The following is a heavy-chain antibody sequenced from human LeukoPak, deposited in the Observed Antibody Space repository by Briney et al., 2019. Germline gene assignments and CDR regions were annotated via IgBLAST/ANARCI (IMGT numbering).Heavy chain of an antibody. CDR2: ISYDGSNK. CDR1: GFTFSSYA. D-gene: IGHD3-10*01. CDR3: ARVGTMVRGVNFNWFDP. Sequence: GGSLRLSCAASGFTFSSYAMHWVRQAPGKGLEWVAVISYDGSNKYYADSVKGRFTISRDNAKNSLYLQMNSLRAEDTAVYYCARVGTMVRGVNFNWFDPWGQGTLVTVSS. V-gene: IGHV3-30-3*01. J-gene: IGHJ5*02.